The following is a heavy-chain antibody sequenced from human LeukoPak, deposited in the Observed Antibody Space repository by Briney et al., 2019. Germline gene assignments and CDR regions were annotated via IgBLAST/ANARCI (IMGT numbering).Heavy chain of an antibody. CDR1: GLTFSTSG. J-gene: IGHJ4*02. Sequence: GGPLRLSCTTSGLTFSTSGFKWVRQAPGKGLEWVASIGPTGFDRYHADSIKGRFTISRDNANNFLYLQMDSLRAEDTAVYYCATETNGRHYDYWGQGTLLTVSS. CDR2: IGPTGFDR. CDR3: ATETNGRHYDY. V-gene: IGHV3-21*06. D-gene: IGHD1-14*01.